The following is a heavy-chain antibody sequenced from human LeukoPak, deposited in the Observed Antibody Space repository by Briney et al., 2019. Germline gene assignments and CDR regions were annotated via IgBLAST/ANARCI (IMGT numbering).Heavy chain of an antibody. CDR2: ISGSGDST. CDR3: AREYYYGSAILYYFDS. CDR1: GFTFRNAW. J-gene: IGHJ4*02. Sequence: PGGSLRLSCVASGFTFRNAWMSWVRQAPGKGLEWVSGISGSGDSTYYADSVKGRFTISRDNAKKSLYLQMNSLRADDTAVYYCAREYYYGSAILYYFDSWGQGTLVTVSS. D-gene: IGHD3-10*01. V-gene: IGHV3-11*04.